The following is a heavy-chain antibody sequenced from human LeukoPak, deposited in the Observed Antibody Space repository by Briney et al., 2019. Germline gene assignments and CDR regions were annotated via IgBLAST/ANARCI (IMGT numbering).Heavy chain of an antibody. CDR3: ATDPVGYCNTNGCYSVDY. J-gene: IGHJ4*02. V-gene: IGHV1-24*01. D-gene: IGHD2-15*01. CDR2: FDPEAGEK. Sequence: ASVKVSCKVSGYTLTELSMHWVRRAPGKGLEWMGGFDPEAGEKIYAQKFQGRVTMTEDTSTDTAYMELSSLRSDDTAVYYCATDPVGYCNTNGCYSVDYWGQGTLVIVSS. CDR1: GYTLTELS.